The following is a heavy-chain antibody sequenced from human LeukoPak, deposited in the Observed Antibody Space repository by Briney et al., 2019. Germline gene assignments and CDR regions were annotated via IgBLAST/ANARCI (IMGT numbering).Heavy chain of an antibody. Sequence: PSETLSLTRSVYGGSIRISSHYWGWIRQTPGKGLEWIGSIYYSGNTYYNPSLKSRIAMSVDTYKNQFALKLCSVTAADTAVYYCAIHVAYCGGGTCYCIWLFYLWVRGTLVTVSS. V-gene: IGHV4-39*01. CDR1: GGSIRISSHY. CDR2: IYYSGNT. J-gene: IGHJ2*01. D-gene: IGHD2-15*01. CDR3: AIHVAYCGGGTCYCIWLFYL.